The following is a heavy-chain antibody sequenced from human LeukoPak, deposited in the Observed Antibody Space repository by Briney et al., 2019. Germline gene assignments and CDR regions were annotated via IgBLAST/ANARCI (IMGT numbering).Heavy chain of an antibody. V-gene: IGHV1-69*13. CDR2: IIPIFGTA. D-gene: IGHD3-10*01. J-gene: IGHJ4*02. CDR3: AREAGGSGCCDY. CDR1: GGTFSSYA. Sequence: ASVKVSCKASGGTFSSYAISWVRQAPGQGLEWMGGIIPIFGTANYAQKFQGRVTITADESTSTAYMELSSLRSEDTAVYYCAREAGGSGCCDYWGQGTLVTVSS.